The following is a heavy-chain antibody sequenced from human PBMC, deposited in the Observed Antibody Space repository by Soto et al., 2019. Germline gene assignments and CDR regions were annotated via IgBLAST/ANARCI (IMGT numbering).Heavy chain of an antibody. CDR2: IDYSGST. V-gene: IGHV4-39*01. Sequence: SETLSLTCTVSGGSISSGGYYWTWIRQHPGKGLEWIGFIDYSGSTYYNPSLKSRVTISVDTSKSQFSLKLSSVTAADTAVYYCTCIFSGGYGYGFYYYGMDVWGQGTTVTVSS. CDR1: GGSISSGGYY. J-gene: IGHJ6*02. CDR3: TCIFSGGYGYGFYYYGMDV. D-gene: IGHD5-18*01.